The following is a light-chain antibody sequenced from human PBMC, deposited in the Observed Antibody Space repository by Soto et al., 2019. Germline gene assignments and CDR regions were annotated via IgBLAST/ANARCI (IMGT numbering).Light chain of an antibody. CDR2: KAS. CDR1: QSISTW. CDR3: QQYDSYWVT. Sequence: IQMTQSPSTLSASVADRVTISCRASQSISTWLAWYQQKPGKAPKLLIYKASSLESGVPSRFSGSGSGTAFTLTISSLQPDDFAAYYCQQYDSYWVTFGQGTKLEI. V-gene: IGKV1-5*03. J-gene: IGKJ2*01.